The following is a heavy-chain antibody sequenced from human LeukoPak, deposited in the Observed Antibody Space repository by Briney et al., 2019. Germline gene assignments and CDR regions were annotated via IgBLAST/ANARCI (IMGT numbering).Heavy chain of an antibody. Sequence: GGSLRLSCAASGFTFSSYAMSWVRQAPGKGLEWVSAISGSGGSTYYADSVKGRFTISRDNSKNTLYLQMNSLRAEDTAVYYCAKVLNVFRTMTMDYWGQGTLVTVSS. CDR1: GFTFSSYA. CDR3: AKVLNVFRTMTMDY. D-gene: IGHD3-3*01. J-gene: IGHJ4*02. V-gene: IGHV3-23*01. CDR2: ISGSGGST.